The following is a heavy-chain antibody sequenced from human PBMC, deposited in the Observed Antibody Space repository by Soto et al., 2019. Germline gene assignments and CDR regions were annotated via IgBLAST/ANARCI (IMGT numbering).Heavy chain of an antibody. D-gene: IGHD3-22*01. CDR3: ARLGLYGYYDSSGYYFDY. Sequence: SETLSLTCPVYGCSIISLYWSWIRQPPGKCLELIWYIYYSGSTNYNPSLKSRFTISVDTSKYQFSLKLSSVTAADSALYYCARLGLYGYYDSSGYYFDYWGQGTLVTVS. V-gene: IGHV4-59*08. J-gene: IGHJ4*02. CDR2: IYYSGST. CDR1: GCSIISLY.